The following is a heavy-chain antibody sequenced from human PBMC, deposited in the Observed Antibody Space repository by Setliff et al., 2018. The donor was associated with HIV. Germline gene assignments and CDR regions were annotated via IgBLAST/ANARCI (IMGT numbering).Heavy chain of an antibody. D-gene: IGHD3-3*01. CDR1: GGSFSDNY. CDR2: NNHRGVS. V-gene: IGHV4-34*01. J-gene: IGHJ4*02. Sequence: PSETLSLTCAAYGGSFSDNYWSWIRQAPGKGLEWIGENNHRGVSNFNPSLRSRVTIPVDTPRKQFSLILRSVTAADTAVYYCARGGGFWSGQLDFWAQGTLVTVSS. CDR3: ARGGGFWSGQLDF.